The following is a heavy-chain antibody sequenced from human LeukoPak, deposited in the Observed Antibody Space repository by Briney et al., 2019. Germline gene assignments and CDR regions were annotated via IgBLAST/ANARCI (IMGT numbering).Heavy chain of an antibody. CDR2: INSDGSTT. CDR3: VRERLYYGSGTYYNYFDY. Sequence: PGGTLRLSCAASGFTFSSYWMHWVRQAPGKGLVWVTHINSDGSTTNYADSVKGRFTISRDNAKNTLYLQMNSLRAEDTAVYYCVRERLYYGSGTYYNYFDYWGQGTLVTVSS. J-gene: IGHJ4*02. CDR1: GFTFSSYW. D-gene: IGHD3-10*01. V-gene: IGHV3-74*01.